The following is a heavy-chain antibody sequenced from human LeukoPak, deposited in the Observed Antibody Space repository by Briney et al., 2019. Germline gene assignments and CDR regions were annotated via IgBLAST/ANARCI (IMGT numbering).Heavy chain of an antibody. CDR2: ISSSGSTI. CDR1: GFTFSVYY. D-gene: IGHD2-2*01. V-gene: IGHV3-11*04. J-gene: IGHJ3*02. Sequence: GGSLRLSCAASGFTFSVYYMSWIRQAPGKGLEWVSYISSSGSTIYYADSVKGRFTISRDNAKNSLYLQMNSLRAEDTAVYYCARGCSSTSCYSGAFDIWGQGTMVTVSS. CDR3: ARGCSSTSCYSGAFDI.